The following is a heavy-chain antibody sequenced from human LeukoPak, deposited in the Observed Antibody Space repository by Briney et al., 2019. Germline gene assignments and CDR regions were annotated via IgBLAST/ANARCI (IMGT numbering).Heavy chain of an antibody. CDR2: ISHDGSDI. V-gene: IGHV3-30*03. CDR3: ARVRDPFRWTRTLDH. D-gene: IGHD4-23*01. CDR1: GFTFRRHG. J-gene: IGHJ4*02. Sequence: SGGSLRLSCAASGFTFRRHGMQWVRQGPGKGLEWVATISHDGSDIFYVESGKGRFTISRDNSKTTVYLQMTGLRTDDTGVYYCARVRDPFRWTRTLDHWGQGTRVIVSS.